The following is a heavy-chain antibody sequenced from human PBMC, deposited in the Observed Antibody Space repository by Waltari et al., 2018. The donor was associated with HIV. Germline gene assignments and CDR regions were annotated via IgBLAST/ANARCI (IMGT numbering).Heavy chain of an antibody. V-gene: IGHV3-23*01. D-gene: IGHD4-17*01. J-gene: IGHJ4*02. CDR2: VSGSGDDT. Sequence: VHLLESGGGLVQPGGSLRLSCAASGFTFSKYGMTWVRQAPGKGLQWVAGVSGSGDDTYYADSVKGRFTISRDNSKNTLHLQMNSLRAEDTAVYYCATDPDAIYYGDALHYWGQGTLISVSS. CDR3: ATDPDAIYYGDALHY. CDR1: GFTFSKYG.